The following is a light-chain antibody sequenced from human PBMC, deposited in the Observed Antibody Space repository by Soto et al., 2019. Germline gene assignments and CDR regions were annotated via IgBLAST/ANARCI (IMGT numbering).Light chain of an antibody. Sequence: DMVLTQSPGTLSLSPGERATLSCRASRSLASSYLGWYQQKPGQAPRLLLYAASKRATGIPDRFSGSGSGTDFTLTINRLEPEDSAVYYCQQYGSSHPYTFGQGTKVDIK. CDR1: RSLASSY. J-gene: IGKJ2*01. V-gene: IGKV3-20*01. CDR2: AAS. CDR3: QQYGSSHPYT.